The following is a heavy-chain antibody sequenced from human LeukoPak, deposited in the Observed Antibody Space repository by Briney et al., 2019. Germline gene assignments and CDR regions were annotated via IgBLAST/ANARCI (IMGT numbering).Heavy chain of an antibody. D-gene: IGHD7-27*01. CDR2: MNAGNGNT. Sequence: ASVKVSCKASGFTFTDYIIHWVRRAPGQRLEWMGWMNAGNGNTKYSQNFQGRVIITRDTSATTAYMELSSLRSEDTAVYYCTREVWGFDPWGQGTLVTVSS. J-gene: IGHJ5*02. CDR1: GFTFTDYI. V-gene: IGHV1-3*01. CDR3: TREVWGFDP.